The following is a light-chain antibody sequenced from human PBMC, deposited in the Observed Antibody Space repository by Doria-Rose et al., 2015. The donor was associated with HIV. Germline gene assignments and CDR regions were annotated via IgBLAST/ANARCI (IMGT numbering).Light chain of an antibody. J-gene: IGKJ1*01. CDR2: DGS. CDR1: QRFSSTY. Sequence: TQSPGTLSLSPGERATLSCRASQRFSSTYLAWYQQKPGLAPSLLIYDGSTRATGIPDRFSASGSGTDFTLTINRLEPEDFALYYCHQYGTSWTFGQGTKVEI. CDR3: HQYGTSWT. V-gene: IGKV3-20*01.